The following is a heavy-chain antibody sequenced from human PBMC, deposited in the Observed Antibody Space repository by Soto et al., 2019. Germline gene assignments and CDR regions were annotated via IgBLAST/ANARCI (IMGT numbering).Heavy chain of an antibody. Sequence: QAQLVQSGAEVKKPGASVKVSCKASENTFSSYYLHWVRQAPGQGLEWMGMIHPSGGGATYAQKFLGRVAXTXXXSXXTVFMELSSLRSEETAIYYCSRGGHITVVTASFDFWGQGTLVTVSS. CDR1: ENTFSSYY. CDR2: IHPSGGGA. D-gene: IGHD2-21*02. J-gene: IGHJ4*02. CDR3: SRGGHITVVTASFDF. V-gene: IGHV1-46*03.